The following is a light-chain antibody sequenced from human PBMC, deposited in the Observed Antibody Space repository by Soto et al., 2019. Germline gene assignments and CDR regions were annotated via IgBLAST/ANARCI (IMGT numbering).Light chain of an antibody. CDR2: GAS. Sequence: IVLTQSPGTLSLSPGEGATLSCRASQSVSSTYLAWYQQKPGQAPRLLIYGASFRATGIPERFSGSGSGTDFTLTISRLEPEDFAVYYCQQYGNSRYTFGQGTKLEIK. CDR3: QQYGNSRYT. J-gene: IGKJ2*01. V-gene: IGKV3-20*01. CDR1: QSVSSTY.